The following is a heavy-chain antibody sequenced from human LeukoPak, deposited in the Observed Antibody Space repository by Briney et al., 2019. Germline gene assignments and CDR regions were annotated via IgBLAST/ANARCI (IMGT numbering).Heavy chain of an antibody. D-gene: IGHD3-16*01. CDR3: ARVKDPGGYYYYYYMDV. CDR2: INHSGGT. V-gene: IGHV4-34*01. CDR1: GGAFSGYY. Sequence: KPSETLSLTCAVYGGAFSGYYWGWIRQPPGKGLEWIGEINHSGGTKYNPSLKSRVTISVDTSKNQFSLKLSSVTAADTAMYYCARVKDPGGYYYYYYMDVWGKGTTVTVSS. J-gene: IGHJ6*03.